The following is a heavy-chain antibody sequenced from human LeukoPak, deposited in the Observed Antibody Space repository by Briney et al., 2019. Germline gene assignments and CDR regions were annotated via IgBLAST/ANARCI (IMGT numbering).Heavy chain of an antibody. D-gene: IGHD6-13*01. V-gene: IGHV3-11*03. J-gene: IGHJ4*02. CDR3: ARSRTAGSSWFFDY. Sequence: GGSLRLSCAASGFTFSDYYMSWIRQAPGKGLEWVSYISSSSSYTNYADSVKGRFTISRDNAKNSLYLQMNSLRAEDTAVYYCARSRTAGSSWFFDYWGQGTPVTVSS. CDR2: ISSSSSYT. CDR1: GFTFSDYY.